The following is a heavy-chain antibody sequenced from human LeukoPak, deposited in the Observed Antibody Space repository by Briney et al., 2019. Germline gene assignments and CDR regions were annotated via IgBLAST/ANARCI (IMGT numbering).Heavy chain of an antibody. V-gene: IGHV1-24*01. CDR3: AHTRVVPAAKLGWFDP. D-gene: IGHD2-2*01. J-gene: IGHJ5*02. CDR2: FDPEDGET. Sequence: ASVKVSCKVSGYTLTEISMHWVRQAPGKGLEWMGGFDPEDGETIYAQKFQGRVTMTEDTSTDTAYMELSSLRSEDTAVYYCAHTRVVPAAKLGWFDPWGQGTLVTVSS. CDR1: GYTLTEIS.